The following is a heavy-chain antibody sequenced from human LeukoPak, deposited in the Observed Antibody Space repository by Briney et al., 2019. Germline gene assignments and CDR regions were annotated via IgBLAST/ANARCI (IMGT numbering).Heavy chain of an antibody. CDR1: GFTFSSYS. CDR3: TRDEEYCSGGSCYAEDAFDI. Sequence: PGGSRRLSCAASGFTFSSYSMNLVRQAPGKGLEWVSSISSSGSYIYYADSVKGRFTISRDNAKNSLYLQMNSLRAEDTAVYYCTRDEEYCSGGSCYAEDAFDIWGQGTMVTVSS. J-gene: IGHJ3*02. D-gene: IGHD2-15*01. V-gene: IGHV3-21*01. CDR2: ISSSGSYI.